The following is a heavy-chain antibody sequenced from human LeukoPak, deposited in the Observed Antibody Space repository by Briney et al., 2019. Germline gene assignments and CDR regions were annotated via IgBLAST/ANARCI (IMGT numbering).Heavy chain of an antibody. Sequence: GALILSCDGSGFIFSSYSMNWVRPAPGKGLEWLSYISSGGQTVYYADSVKGRFTISRDNAKNSLFLQLNSLRAGDTAVYYCVRHRGAWTVHDAFAMWGQGTMVTVAS. V-gene: IGHV3-48*04. D-gene: IGHD4-11*01. J-gene: IGHJ3*02. CDR1: GFIFSSYS. CDR2: ISSGGQTV. CDR3: VRHRGAWTVHDAFAM.